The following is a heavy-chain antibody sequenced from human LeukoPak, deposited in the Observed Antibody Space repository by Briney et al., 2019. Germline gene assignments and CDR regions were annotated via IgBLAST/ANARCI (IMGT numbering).Heavy chain of an antibody. CDR1: GFTFSSYA. V-gene: IGHV3-23*01. J-gene: IGHJ4*02. D-gene: IGHD3-3*01. Sequence: GGSLRLSCAASGFTFSSYAMSRVRQAPGKGLEWVSAISGSGGSTYYADSVKGRFTISRDNSKNTLYLQMNSLRAEDTAVYYCAIGGDLEWLLNWGQGTLVTVSS. CDR2: ISGSGGST. CDR3: AIGGDLEWLLN.